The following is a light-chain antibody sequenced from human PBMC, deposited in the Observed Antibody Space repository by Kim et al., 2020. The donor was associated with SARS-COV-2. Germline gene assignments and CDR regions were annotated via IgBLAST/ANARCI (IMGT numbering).Light chain of an antibody. J-gene: IGLJ1*01. CDR1: SSHIRSTNY. CDR2: DFD. CDR3: ISYAARLTFV. Sequence: GQSLTVSCTVSSSHIRSTNYVSWYQLHPGNAPKLVIFDFDMRPSGISSRFSGSKSGNKASLTISGLQPEDEADYFCISYAARLTFVFGTGTKVTVL. V-gene: IGLV2-14*03.